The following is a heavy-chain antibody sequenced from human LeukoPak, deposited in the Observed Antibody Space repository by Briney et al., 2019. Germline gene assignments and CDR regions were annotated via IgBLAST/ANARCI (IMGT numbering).Heavy chain of an antibody. CDR1: GGTFSSYA. D-gene: IGHD3-10*01. J-gene: IGHJ6*02. Sequence: ASVKVSCKASGGTFSSYAISWVRQAPGHGLEWMGRIIPILGIANYAQKFQGRVTITADKSTSTAYMELSSLRSEDTAVYYCARDNRRFGELPHLYYYYYGMDVWGQGTTVTVSS. CDR2: IIPILGIA. CDR3: ARDNRRFGELPHLYYYYYGMDV. V-gene: IGHV1-69*04.